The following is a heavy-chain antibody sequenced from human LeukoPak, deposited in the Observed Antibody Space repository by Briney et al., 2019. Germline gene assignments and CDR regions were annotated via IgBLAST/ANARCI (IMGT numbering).Heavy chain of an antibody. V-gene: IGHV3-23*01. CDR1: GFTFKNYG. J-gene: IGHJ4*02. CDR2: ISGRGGNT. CDR3: ASHGCGGTCYSSFDY. Sequence: GGSLRLSCAASGFTFKNYGMSWVRQAPGKGLEWVSTISGRGGNTYSADSVKGRFTISRDNSKNTLYLQMNSLRAEDTAVYYCASHGCGGTCYSSFDYWGQGTLLTVSS. D-gene: IGHD2-21*02.